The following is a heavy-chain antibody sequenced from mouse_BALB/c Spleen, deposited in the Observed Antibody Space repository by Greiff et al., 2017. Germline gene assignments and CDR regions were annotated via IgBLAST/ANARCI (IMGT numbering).Heavy chain of an antibody. CDR1: GISITTGNYR. CDR2: IYYSGTI. Sequence: EVQLQESGPGLVKPSQTVSLTCTVTGISITTGNYRWSWIRQFPGNKLEWIGYIYYSGTITYNPSHTSRTTITRDTSKNQFFLKINSLTSEDTATYYCAREIDGYYVGRYFDVWGAGTTVTVSS. CDR3: AREIDGYYVGRYFDV. D-gene: IGHD2-3*01. V-gene: IGHV3-5*02. J-gene: IGHJ1*01.